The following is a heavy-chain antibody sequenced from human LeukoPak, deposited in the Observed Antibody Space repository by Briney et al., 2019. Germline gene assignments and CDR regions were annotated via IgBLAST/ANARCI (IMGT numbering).Heavy chain of an antibody. CDR3: ARRLGTMIRGFINYYYAMDV. D-gene: IGHD3-10*01. Sequence: GGSLRLSCAASGFTFSSYDMHWVRQTTGKGLEWVSAIGTAGDTYYPGSVKGRFTISRENDKNSLYLQMNSLRDGDTAVYYCARRLGTMIRGFINYYYAMDVWGQGTTVTVSS. CDR2: IGTAGDT. V-gene: IGHV3-13*04. J-gene: IGHJ6*02. CDR1: GFTFSSYD.